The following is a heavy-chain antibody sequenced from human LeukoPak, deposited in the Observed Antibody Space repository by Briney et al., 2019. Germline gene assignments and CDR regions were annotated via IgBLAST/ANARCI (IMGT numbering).Heavy chain of an antibody. V-gene: IGHV1-18*01. CDR2: ISAYDGNI. Sequence: ASVKVSCKSSGYTFTSYGFSWVRQAPGQGLEWMGWISAYDGNINYAQKYQGRVAMTTETYTSTVYMELRSLRSDDTAVYYCARMGDYHLVSFFDYWGQGTLVTVSS. CDR1: GYTFTSYG. J-gene: IGHJ4*02. D-gene: IGHD4/OR15-4a*01. CDR3: ARMGDYHLVSFFDY.